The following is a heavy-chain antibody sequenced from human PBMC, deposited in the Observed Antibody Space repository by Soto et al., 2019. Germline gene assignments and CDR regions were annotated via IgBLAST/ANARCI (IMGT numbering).Heavy chain of an antibody. Sequence: EVQLLESGGGLVRPGGSLRLSCAASGFTFSNYAMNWVRQAPGKGLEGVSVISGSGGSAYYADSVQGRFTISRDNPKNTLYLQMNSLRAEDTAIYYCVREGSGWYSRGSFDFWGRGTMVTVSS. J-gene: IGHJ3*01. CDR2: ISGSGGSA. D-gene: IGHD6-19*01. CDR3: VREGSGWYSRGSFDF. CDR1: GFTFSNYA. V-gene: IGHV3-23*01.